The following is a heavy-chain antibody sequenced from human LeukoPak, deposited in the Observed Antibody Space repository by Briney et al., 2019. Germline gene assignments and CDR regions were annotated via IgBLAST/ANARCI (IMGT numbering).Heavy chain of an antibody. Sequence: GASVKVSCKASGYTFTSYYMHWVRQAPGQGLEWMGIINPSGGSTSYAQKFQGRVSMTRDTSTSTVYMELSRLRSDDTAVYYCARVYCTNGVCYAPFEYWGQGTLVTVSS. CDR1: GYTFTSYY. CDR3: ARVYCTNGVCYAPFEY. D-gene: IGHD2-8*01. CDR2: INPSGGST. V-gene: IGHV1-46*01. J-gene: IGHJ4*02.